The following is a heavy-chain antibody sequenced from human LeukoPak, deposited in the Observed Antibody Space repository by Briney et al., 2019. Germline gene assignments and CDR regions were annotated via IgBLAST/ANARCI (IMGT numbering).Heavy chain of an antibody. CDR1: GFTFSSYH. CDR3: ARDTLSGVIIGPRMDV. CDR2: IKPDGSES. D-gene: IGHD3-3*01. J-gene: IGHJ6*02. V-gene: IGHV3-7*01. Sequence: GGSLRLSCAVSGFTFSSYHMNWVRQAPGKELEWVAIIKPDGSESYCVDSVEGRFTVSRDNTKNSLYLQMNSLRAEDTAVYYCARDTLSGVIIGPRMDVWGQGTTVTVSS.